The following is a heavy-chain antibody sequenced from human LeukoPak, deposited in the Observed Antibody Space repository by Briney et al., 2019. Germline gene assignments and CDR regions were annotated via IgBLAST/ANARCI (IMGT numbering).Heavy chain of an antibody. Sequence: GGSLRLSCAASGFTFSSYGMHWVRQAPGKGLEWVAFIRYDGSNKYYADSVKGRFTISRDNSKNTLYLQMNSPRAEDTAVYYCAKPLLMSSGWYLFDYWGQGTLVTVSS. V-gene: IGHV3-30*02. CDR1: GFTFSSYG. D-gene: IGHD6-19*01. CDR3: AKPLLMSSGWYLFDY. J-gene: IGHJ4*02. CDR2: IRYDGSNK.